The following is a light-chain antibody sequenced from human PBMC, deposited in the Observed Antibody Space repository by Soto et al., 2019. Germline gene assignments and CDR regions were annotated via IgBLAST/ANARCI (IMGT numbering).Light chain of an antibody. J-gene: IGLJ1*01. CDR2: GNS. V-gene: IGLV1-40*01. CDR3: QSYGSSLSGYV. CDR1: SSNIGAGYD. Sequence: QSVLTQPPSVSGAPGQRVTISCTGSSSNIGAGYDVHWYQQLPGTAPKLLIYGNSNRPSGVPDRFSGSESGTLSSLAITGLQAEDVACYYCQSYGSSLSGYVFGTGTKLTVL.